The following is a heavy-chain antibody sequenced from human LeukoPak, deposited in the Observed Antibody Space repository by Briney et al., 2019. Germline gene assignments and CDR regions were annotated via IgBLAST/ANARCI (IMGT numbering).Heavy chain of an antibody. CDR3: ARHGHWPSSSSWFDY. D-gene: IGHD6-13*01. CDR2: IYPGDSDT. V-gene: IGHV5-51*01. CDR1: GYSFTSYW. Sequence: GESLKISCKGSGYSFTSYWIGWVRQMPGKGLEWMGIIYPGDSDTRYSPSFQGQVTISADKSISTAYLQWSSLKASDTAIYYCARHGHWPSSSSWFDYWGQGTLVTVSS. J-gene: IGHJ4*02.